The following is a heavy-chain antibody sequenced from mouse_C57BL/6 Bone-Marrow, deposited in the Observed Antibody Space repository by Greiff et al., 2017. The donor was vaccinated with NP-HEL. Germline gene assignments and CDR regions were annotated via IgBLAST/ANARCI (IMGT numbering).Heavy chain of an antibody. J-gene: IGHJ2*01. D-gene: IGHD3-1*01. CDR1: GYSFTGYY. CDR3: ASGDY. CDR2: INPSSGGT. V-gene: IGHV1-42*01. Sequence: VQLQQSGPELVKPGASVKISCKASGYSFTGYYMNWVKQSPEKSLEWIGEINPSSGGTTYNQKFKAKAALTVDKSSSTAYMQLKSLTSEDSAVYYCASGDYWGQGTTLTVSS.